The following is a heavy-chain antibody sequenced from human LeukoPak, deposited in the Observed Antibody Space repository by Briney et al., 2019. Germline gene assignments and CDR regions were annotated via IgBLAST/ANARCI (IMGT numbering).Heavy chain of an antibody. Sequence: GGSLRLSCEASGFTFSSYWMSWVRQAPGKGLEWVANIKQDGSEKYYVDSVKGRFTISRDNAKNSLYLQMNSLRAEDTAVYYCARVFYSNHLDYWGQGTLVTVSS. CDR1: GFTFSSYW. J-gene: IGHJ4*02. V-gene: IGHV3-7*03. CDR3: ARVFYSNHLDY. CDR2: IKQDGSEK. D-gene: IGHD4-11*01.